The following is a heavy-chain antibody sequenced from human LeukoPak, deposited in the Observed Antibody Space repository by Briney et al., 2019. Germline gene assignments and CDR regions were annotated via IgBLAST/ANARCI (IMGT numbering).Heavy chain of an antibody. Sequence: ASVKVSCKASGYTFTGYYMHWVRQVPGQGLEWMGWINPNSGGTNYAQKFQGRVTMTRDTSISTAYMELSRLRSDDTAVYYCAGGRVYCTNGVCYIGAFDIWGQGTMVTVSS. CDR2: INPNSGGT. CDR1: GYTFTGYY. V-gene: IGHV1-2*02. J-gene: IGHJ3*02. CDR3: AGGRVYCTNGVCYIGAFDI. D-gene: IGHD2-8*01.